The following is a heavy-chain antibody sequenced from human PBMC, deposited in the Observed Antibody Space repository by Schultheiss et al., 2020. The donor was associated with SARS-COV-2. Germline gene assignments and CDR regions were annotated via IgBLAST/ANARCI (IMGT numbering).Heavy chain of an antibody. CDR2: IYYSGST. J-gene: IGHJ6*02. V-gene: IGHV4-34*01. CDR3: ARGSFRPGSGWYHRNNGMDV. D-gene: IGHD6-19*01. Sequence: SETLSLTCAVYGGSFSGYYWSWIRQPPGKGLEWIGSIYYSGSTNYNPSLKSRVTISVDTSKNQFSLKLSSVTAADTAVYYCARGSFRPGSGWYHRNNGMDVWGQGTTVTVSS. CDR1: GGSFSGYY.